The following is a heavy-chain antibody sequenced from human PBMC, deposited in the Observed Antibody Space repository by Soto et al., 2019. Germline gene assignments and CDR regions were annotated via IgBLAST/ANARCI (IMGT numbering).Heavy chain of an antibody. V-gene: IGHV4-59*01. CDR3: ARRSARFQDSSGYYYSNWFDP. J-gene: IGHJ5*02. CDR1: GGSISSYY. D-gene: IGHD3-22*01. Sequence: SETLSLTCTVSGGSISSYYWSWIRQPPGKGLEWIGYIYYSGSTNYNPSLKSRVTISVDTSKNQFSLKLSSVTAADTAVYYCARRSARFQDSSGYYYSNWFDPLGQGTLVTVSS. CDR2: IYYSGST.